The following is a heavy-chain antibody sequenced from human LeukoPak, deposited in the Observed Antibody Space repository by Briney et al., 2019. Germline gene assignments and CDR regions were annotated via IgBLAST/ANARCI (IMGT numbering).Heavy chain of an antibody. CDR3: TRDVGSKPFDY. D-gene: IGHD3-10*01. CDR2: IRIKAYGETP. V-gene: IGHV3-49*03. J-gene: IGHJ4*02. Sequence: PAGSLRLSCTACGFTFYDYAMSWFRPAPGQGRVGVGFIRIKAYGETPEYPASVKSRFNISTNESKSIAYLLINNPKTEGTAVYCWTRDVGSKPFDYWGQGTLVTVSS. CDR1: GFTFYDYA.